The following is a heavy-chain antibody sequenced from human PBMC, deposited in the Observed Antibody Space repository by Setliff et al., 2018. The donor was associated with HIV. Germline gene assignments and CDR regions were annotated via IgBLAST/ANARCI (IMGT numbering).Heavy chain of an antibody. CDR2: INAGNGNT. J-gene: IGHJ4*02. Sequence: ASVKVSCKASGYTFTNYAIHRVRQAPGQGLEWMGWINAGNGNTESSKKFQGRVTITRETSATTAYMELSSLTPEDTAIYFCARALSYGSGTYSAAGFWGQGTLVTVSS. V-gene: IGHV1-3*01. CDR3: ARALSYGSGTYSAAGF. CDR1: GYTFTNYA. D-gene: IGHD3-10*01.